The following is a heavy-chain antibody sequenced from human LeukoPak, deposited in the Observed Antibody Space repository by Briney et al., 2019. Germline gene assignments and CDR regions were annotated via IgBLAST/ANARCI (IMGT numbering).Heavy chain of an antibody. Sequence: GGSLRLSCAASGFTFSSYAMSWVRQAPGKGLEWVSAISGSGGSTYYADSVKGRFTISRDNSKNTLYLQMNSLRAEDTAVYYCAKGFWPRHTMIVASGPEGYYYYGMDVWGQGTTVTVSS. CDR3: AKGFWPRHTMIVASGPEGYYYYGMDV. CDR1: GFTFSSYA. J-gene: IGHJ6*02. V-gene: IGHV3-23*01. CDR2: ISGSGGST. D-gene: IGHD3-22*01.